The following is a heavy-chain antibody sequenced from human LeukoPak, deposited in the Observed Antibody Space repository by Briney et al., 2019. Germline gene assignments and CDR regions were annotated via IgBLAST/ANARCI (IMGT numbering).Heavy chain of an antibody. CDR1: GYTFTGYY. Sequence: ASVKVSCKASGYTFTGYYMHWVRQAPGQGLEWMGWINPNSGGTNYAQKFQGRVTMTRDTSISTAYMELSRLRSDDTAVYYCARDQAALDAFDIWGQGTMVTVSS. CDR2: INPNSGGT. V-gene: IGHV1-2*02. J-gene: IGHJ3*02. D-gene: IGHD6-6*01. CDR3: ARDQAALDAFDI.